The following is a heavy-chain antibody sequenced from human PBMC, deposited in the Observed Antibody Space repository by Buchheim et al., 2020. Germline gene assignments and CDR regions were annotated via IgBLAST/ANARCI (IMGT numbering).Heavy chain of an antibody. V-gene: IGHV4-34*01. CDR1: GGSFSGYS. CDR3: ARGDHYYDTSDYYHSSFDS. J-gene: IGHJ4*02. Sequence: QVQLQQWGAGLLKPSATLSLTCGVYGGSFSGYSWSWIRQPPGKGLEWIGEISHRGNTNYNPSLKGRVTISVAPSKNHFSLDVTSVTAADTAVYYCARGDHYYDTSDYYHSSFDSWGQGTL. CDR2: ISHRGNT. D-gene: IGHD3-22*01.